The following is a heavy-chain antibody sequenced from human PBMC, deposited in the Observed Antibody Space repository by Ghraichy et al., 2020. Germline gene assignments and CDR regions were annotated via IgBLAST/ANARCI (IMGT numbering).Heavy chain of an antibody. CDR1: GYTFTGYY. D-gene: IGHD5-24*01. V-gene: IGHV1-2*02. CDR2: IYPNSGGT. Sequence: ASVKVSCKASGYTFTGYYIHWVRQAPGQGLEWMGWIYPNSGGTNYAQKFQGRVTMTRDTSISTAYMELSRLTSDDTAVYYCARVGPIEIFDYWGQGTLVTVSS. CDR3: ARVGPIEIFDY. J-gene: IGHJ4*02.